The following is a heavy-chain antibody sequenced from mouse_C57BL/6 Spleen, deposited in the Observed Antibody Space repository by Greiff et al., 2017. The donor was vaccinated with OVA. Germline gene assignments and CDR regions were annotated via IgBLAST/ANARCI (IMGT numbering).Heavy chain of an antibody. CDR2: IYPGSGST. CDR3: ARRGYDYDWFAY. J-gene: IGHJ3*01. Sequence: QVQLKESGAELVKPGASVKMSCKASGYTFTSYWITWVKQRPGQGLEWIGDIYPGSGSTNYNEKFKSKATLTVDTSSSTAYMQLSSLTSEDSAVYYCARRGYDYDWFAYWGQGTLVTVSA. V-gene: IGHV1-55*01. CDR1: GYTFTSYW. D-gene: IGHD2-4*01.